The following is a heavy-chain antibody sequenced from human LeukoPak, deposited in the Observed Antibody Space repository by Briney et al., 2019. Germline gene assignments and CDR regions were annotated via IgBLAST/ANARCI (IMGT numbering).Heavy chain of an antibody. J-gene: IGHJ4*02. CDR1: GYTFTSYG. Sequence: GASVKVSCKASGYTFTSYGISWVRQAPGQGLEWMGWISAYNGNTNYAQKLQGRVTMTTDTSTSTAYMELRSLRSGDTAVYYYARENYGDPSDYWGQGTLVTVSS. CDR2: ISAYNGNT. D-gene: IGHD4-17*01. V-gene: IGHV1-18*01. CDR3: ARENYGDPSDY.